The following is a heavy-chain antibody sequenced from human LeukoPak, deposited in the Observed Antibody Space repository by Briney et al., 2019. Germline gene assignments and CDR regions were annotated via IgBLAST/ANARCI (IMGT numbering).Heavy chain of an antibody. CDR2: IIPIFGTA. V-gene: IGHV1-69*01. D-gene: IGHD2-21*02. CDR1: GGTFSSYA. Sequence: SVKVSCKASGGTFSSYAISWVRQAPGQGLEWMGGIIPIFGTANYAQKFQGRVTITADESTSTAYMELSSLRSEDTAVYYRARGPKVTNNFDYWGQGTLVTVSS. J-gene: IGHJ4*02. CDR3: ARGPKVTNNFDY.